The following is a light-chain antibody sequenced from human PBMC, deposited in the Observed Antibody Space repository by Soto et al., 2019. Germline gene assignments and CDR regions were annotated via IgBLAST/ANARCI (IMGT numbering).Light chain of an antibody. V-gene: IGLV2-14*01. CDR2: EVS. J-gene: IGLJ3*02. CDR1: SSDVGGYNY. Sequence: QSVLTQPASVSGSPGQSITISCTGTSSDVGGYNYVSWYQQHPGKAPQLMIYEVSNRPSGVSNRFSGSKSGNTASLTISGLQAEDEGEYYCSSYTTTTWVFGGGTKLTVL. CDR3: SSYTTTTWV.